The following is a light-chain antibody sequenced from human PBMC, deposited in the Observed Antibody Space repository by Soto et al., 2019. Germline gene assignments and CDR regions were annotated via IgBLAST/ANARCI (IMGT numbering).Light chain of an antibody. V-gene: IGKV3-20*01. CDR3: QHYGSSRLFT. CDR1: QSVTSSY. CDR2: GAS. Sequence: ESALTQAPGTLSLSPEERATLSCRASQSVTSSYVAWNQQKPGQAPRLLIYGASNRATGIPDRFSGSGSGEYFIVTISRLEPDESAVYYCQHYGSSRLFTFGPGTKLHIK. J-gene: IGKJ3*01.